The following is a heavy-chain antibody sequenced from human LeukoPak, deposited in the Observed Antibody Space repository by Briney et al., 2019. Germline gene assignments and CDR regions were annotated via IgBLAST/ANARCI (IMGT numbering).Heavy chain of an antibody. CDR3: ARSELSCSGGSCPTRYAFDS. D-gene: IGHD2-15*01. V-gene: IGHV4-34*01. CDR1: GDSLSDYY. J-gene: IGHJ3*02. Sequence: ASETLSLTCTVSGDSLSDYYWNWIRQAPGKGLEWIGEINHSGSTNYNPSLKSRVTISVDTSKNQFSLKLNSVTAADTAVYYCARSELSCSGGSCPTRYAFDSWGQGTMVTASS. CDR2: INHSGST.